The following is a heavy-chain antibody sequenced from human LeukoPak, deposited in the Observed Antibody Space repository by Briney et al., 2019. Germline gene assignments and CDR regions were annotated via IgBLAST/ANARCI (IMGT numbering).Heavy chain of an antibody. CDR3: AKGDYYDFDY. J-gene: IGHJ4*02. Sequence: GGSLRLSCAASGFTVSSNYMTWVRQAPGKGLEWVSVIYGIGTTYYADSVKGRFTISRDNSENTLYLQMNSLRAEDTAVYYCAKGDYYDFDYWGQGTLVTVSS. V-gene: IGHV3-53*01. CDR2: IYGIGTT. CDR1: GFTVSSNY. D-gene: IGHD3-10*01.